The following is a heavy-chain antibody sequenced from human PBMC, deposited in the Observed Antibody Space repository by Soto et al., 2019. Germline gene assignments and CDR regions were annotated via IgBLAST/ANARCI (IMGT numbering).Heavy chain of an antibody. J-gene: IGHJ3*02. V-gene: IGHV1-46*01. CDR3: ARDRKYCTNGVCSPGWSAFDI. Sequence: GASVKVSCKASGYTFTSYYMHWVRQAPGQGLEWMGIINPSGGSTSYAQKFQGRVTMTRDTSTSTVYMELSSLRSEDTAVYYCARDRKYCTNGVCSPGWSAFDIWDQGTMVTVSS. D-gene: IGHD2-8*01. CDR2: INPSGGST. CDR1: GYTFTSYY.